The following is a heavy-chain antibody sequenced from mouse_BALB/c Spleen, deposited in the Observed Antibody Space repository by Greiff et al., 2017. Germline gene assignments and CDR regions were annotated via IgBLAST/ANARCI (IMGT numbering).Heavy chain of an antibody. J-gene: IGHJ3*01. CDR2: ISSGSSTI. V-gene: IGHV5-17*02. Sequence: EVQVVESGGGLVQPGGSRKLSCAASGFTFSSFGMHWVRQAPEKGLEWVAYISSGSSTIYYADTVKGRFTISRDNSKNTLFLQMTSLRSEDTAMYYCARSPFAYWGQGTLVTVSA. CDR1: GFTFSSFG. CDR3: ARSPFAY.